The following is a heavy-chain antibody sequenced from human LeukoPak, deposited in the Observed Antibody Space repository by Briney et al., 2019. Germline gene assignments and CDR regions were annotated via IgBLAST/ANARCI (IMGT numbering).Heavy chain of an antibody. CDR3: AKAPVGAAYP. D-gene: IGHD2-15*01. CDR2: IRYDGSNK. Sequence: TGGSLRLSCAASGFTFSSYGMHWVRQAPGKGLEWVAFIRYDGSNKYYADSVKGRFTISRDNSKNTLYLQMNSLRSEDTAVYYCAKAPVGAAYPWGQGTLVTVSS. J-gene: IGHJ5*02. CDR1: GFTFSSYG. V-gene: IGHV3-30*02.